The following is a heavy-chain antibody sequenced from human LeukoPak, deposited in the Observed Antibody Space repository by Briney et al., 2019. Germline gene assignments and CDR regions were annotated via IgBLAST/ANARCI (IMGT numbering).Heavy chain of an antibody. CDR1: GFTFSTYA. CDR2: ISSTGTYI. Sequence: GGSLRLSCAASGFTFSTYAMNWIRQAPGKGLEWVSSISSTGTYIYYGDLVEGRFTISRDNAKNSLYLQMNSLRAEDTAVYYCARGVGNFRYYFDYWGQGTLVTVSS. J-gene: IGHJ4*02. V-gene: IGHV3-21*01. D-gene: IGHD2/OR15-2a*01. CDR3: ARGVGNFRYYFDY.